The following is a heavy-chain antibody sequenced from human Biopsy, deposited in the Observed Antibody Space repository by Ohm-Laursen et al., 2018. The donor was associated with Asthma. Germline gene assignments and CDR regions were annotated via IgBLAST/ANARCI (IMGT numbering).Heavy chain of an antibody. CDR3: ARKAGACISRTCYSLDF. CDR1: GGTFNTYV. Sequence: SVKVSCKSLGGTFNTYVIGWVRQAPGQGLEWMGGITSVFGTTTYPQKFQDRVTITADDSTSTVYMELSSLRSEDTAVYYCARKAGACISRTCYSLDFWGQGTLVTVSS. J-gene: IGHJ4*02. CDR2: ITSVFGTT. V-gene: IGHV1-69*13. D-gene: IGHD2-2*01.